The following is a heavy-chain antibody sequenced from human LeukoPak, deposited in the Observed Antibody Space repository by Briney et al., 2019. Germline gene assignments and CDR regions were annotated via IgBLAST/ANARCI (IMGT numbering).Heavy chain of an antibody. J-gene: IGHJ4*02. CDR3: ARDVGVRGDY. D-gene: IGHD1-26*01. Sequence: WASVKVSCKASGGTFSSYAISWVRQAPGQGLEWMGGIIPIFGTANYAQKFQGRVTMTRDTSISTAYMELSRLRSDDTAVYYCARDVGVRGDYWGQGTLVTVSS. CDR1: GGTFSSYA. CDR2: IIPIFGTA. V-gene: IGHV1-69*05.